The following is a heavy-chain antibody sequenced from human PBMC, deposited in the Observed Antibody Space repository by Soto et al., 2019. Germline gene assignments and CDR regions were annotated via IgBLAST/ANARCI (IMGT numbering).Heavy chain of an antibody. CDR1: GFSFEDHA. CDR2: ISANGAFV. V-gene: IGHV3-9*01. Sequence: EVQLVESGGGLVEPGRSLRVSCAASGFSFEDHAMNWVRLVPGKGLEWVSGISANGAFVGYATSVKGRFTISRDNAKNSLFLQMSSLRREDTAVYYCTRDIFRTMTTVDYGGQGTLATVSS. D-gene: IGHD2-21*01. CDR3: TRDIFRTMTTVDY. J-gene: IGHJ4*02.